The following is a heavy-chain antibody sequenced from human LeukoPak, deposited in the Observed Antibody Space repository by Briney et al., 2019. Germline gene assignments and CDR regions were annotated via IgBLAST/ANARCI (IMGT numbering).Heavy chain of an antibody. D-gene: IGHD5-12*01. CDR3: ARELVATIRLSWYYYGMDV. CDR1: GFTFSSYG. V-gene: IGHV3-33*08. Sequence: GGSLRLSCAASGFTFSSYGMHWVRQAPGKGLEWVAVIWYDGSNKYYADSVKGRFTISRDNSKNTLYLQMNSLRAEDTAVYYCARELVATIRLSWYYYGMDVWGQGTTVTVSS. CDR2: IWYDGSNK. J-gene: IGHJ6*02.